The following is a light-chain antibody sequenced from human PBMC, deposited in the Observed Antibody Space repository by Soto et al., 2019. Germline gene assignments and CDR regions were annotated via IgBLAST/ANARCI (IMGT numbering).Light chain of an antibody. V-gene: IGKV3-11*01. J-gene: IGKJ2*01. CDR3: QQRSNWPT. CDR1: QSVSSY. CDR2: DAS. Sequence: EIVLTQSPGTLSLSPGERATLSCRASQSVSSYLAWYQQKPGQAPRHLIYDASNRATGIPARFSGSGSGTDFTLTISSLEPEDFAVYYCQQRSNWPTFGQGTKLEIK.